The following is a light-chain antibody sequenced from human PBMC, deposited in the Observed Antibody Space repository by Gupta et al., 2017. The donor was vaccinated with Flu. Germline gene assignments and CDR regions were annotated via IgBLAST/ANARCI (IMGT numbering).Light chain of an antibody. CDR3: QQYNNWPSWT. CDR1: QSIGSN. V-gene: IGKV3-15*01. Sequence: EIVMTQSPATLSVSPGERATLSCRASQSIGSNLAWYQQKPGQAPRLLIYGASTRATGFPARFRGSGSGTEFTLTISSLQSGDFAVYYCQQYNNWPSWTFGQWTKVEIK. CDR2: GAS. J-gene: IGKJ1*01.